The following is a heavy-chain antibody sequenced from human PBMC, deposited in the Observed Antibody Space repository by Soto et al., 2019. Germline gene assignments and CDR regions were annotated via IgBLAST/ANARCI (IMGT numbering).Heavy chain of an antibody. Sequence: GASVKVSCKASGGTFSSYAISWVRQAPGQGLEWMGGIIPIFGTANYAQKFQGRVMITADESTSTAYMELSSLRSEDTAVYYCARVAAYCGGDCDDAFDIWGQGTMVTVSS. J-gene: IGHJ3*02. CDR2: IIPIFGTA. V-gene: IGHV1-69*13. CDR1: GGTFSSYA. CDR3: ARVAAYCGGDCDDAFDI. D-gene: IGHD2-21*02.